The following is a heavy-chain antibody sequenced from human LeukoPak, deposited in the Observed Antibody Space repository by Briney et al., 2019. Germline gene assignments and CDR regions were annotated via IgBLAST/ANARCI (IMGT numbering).Heavy chain of an antibody. CDR2: FDPEDGET. CDR1: GYTFTELS. D-gene: IGHD2-2*01. J-gene: IGHJ4*02. CDR3: AIPSGSVVPAAKFDY. Sequence: ASVKVSCKVSGYTFTELSMHWVRQAPGKGLEWMGGFDPEDGETIYAQKFQGRVTMTEDTSTDTAYMELSSLRSEDTAVYYCAIPSGSVVPAAKFDYWGQGTLVTVSS. V-gene: IGHV1-24*01.